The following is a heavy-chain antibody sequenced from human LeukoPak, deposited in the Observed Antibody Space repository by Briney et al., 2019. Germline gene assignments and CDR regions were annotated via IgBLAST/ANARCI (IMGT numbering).Heavy chain of an antibody. CDR3: ARVSPTYYDSRGYYLVLDY. J-gene: IGHJ4*02. V-gene: IGHV3-48*01. CDR2: ISSSSTI. D-gene: IGHD3-22*01. CDR1: GFTFSSYS. Sequence: GGSLRLSCAASGFTFSSYSMNWVRQAPGKGLEWVSYISSSSTIYYADSVKGRFTISRDNAKNSLYLQMNSLRAEDTAVYYCARVSPTYYDSRGYYLVLDYWGQGTLVTVSS.